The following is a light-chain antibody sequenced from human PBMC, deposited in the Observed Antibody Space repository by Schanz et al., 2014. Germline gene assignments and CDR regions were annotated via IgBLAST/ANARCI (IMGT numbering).Light chain of an antibody. CDR3: SSYAGSNNPYV. V-gene: IGLV2-14*02. Sequence: QSALTQPASMSGSPGQSITISCTGTSSDVGRDNFVSWYQQHPGKAPTLLIFEVNKRPSGVSDRFSGSKSGNTASLTVSGLQAEDEADYYCSSYAGSNNPYVFGTGTKLTVL. J-gene: IGLJ1*01. CDR2: EVN. CDR1: SSDVGRDNF.